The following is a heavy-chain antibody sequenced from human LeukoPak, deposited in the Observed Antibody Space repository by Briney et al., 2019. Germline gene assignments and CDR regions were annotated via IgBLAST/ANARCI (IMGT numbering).Heavy chain of an antibody. CDR3: ARGSHPYNWNYEFDS. V-gene: IGHV4-61*01. J-gene: IGHJ4*02. CDR2: IYHSGTS. Sequence: PSQTLSLTCSVSGGSMRSDSSFWSWIRQPPGKGLEWIGYIYHSGTSNYKPSLKGRVTISVDTSKNQLSLELTSVTAADTAVYYCARGSHPYNWNYEFDSWGQGTLVTVSS. D-gene: IGHD1-7*01. CDR1: GGSMRSDSSF.